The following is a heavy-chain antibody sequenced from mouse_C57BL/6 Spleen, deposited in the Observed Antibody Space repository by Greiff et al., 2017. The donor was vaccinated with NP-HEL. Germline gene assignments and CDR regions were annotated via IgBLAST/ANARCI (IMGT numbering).Heavy chain of an antibody. D-gene: IGHD1-1*01. CDR1: GFNIKDYY. V-gene: IGHV14-2*01. J-gene: IGHJ4*01. Sequence: VQLKQSGAELVKPGASVKLSCTASGFNIKDYYMHWVKQRTEQGLEWIGRIDPEDGETKYAPKFQGKATITADTSSNTAYLQLSSLTSEDTAVYYCASYYGSSYLAMDYWGQGTSVTVSS. CDR3: ASYYGSSYLAMDY. CDR2: IDPEDGET.